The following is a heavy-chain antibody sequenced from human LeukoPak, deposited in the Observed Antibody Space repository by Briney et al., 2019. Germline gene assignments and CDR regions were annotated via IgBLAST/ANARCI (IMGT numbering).Heavy chain of an antibody. CDR3: ARARGYSYGANPDY. CDR1: GFTFSSYW. J-gene: IGHJ4*02. D-gene: IGHD5-18*01. V-gene: IGHV3-7*01. Sequence: HPGGSLRLSCAASGFTFSSYWMSWVRQAPGKGLEWVANIKQDGSEKYYVDSVKGRSTISRDNAKNSLYLQMNSLRAEDTAVYYCARARGYSYGANPDYWGQGTLVTVSS. CDR2: IKQDGSEK.